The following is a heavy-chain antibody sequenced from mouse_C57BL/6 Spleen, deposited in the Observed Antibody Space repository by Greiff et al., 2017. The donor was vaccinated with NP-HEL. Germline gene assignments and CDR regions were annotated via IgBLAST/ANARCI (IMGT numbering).Heavy chain of an antibody. V-gene: IGHV1-22*01. CDR2: INPNNGGT. CDR1: GYTFTDYN. D-gene: IGHD1-1*01. CDR3: AKVYYYGSKDYAMDY. Sequence: EVQLQQSGPELVKPGASVKMSCKASGYTFTDYNMHWVKQSHGKSLEWIGYINPNNGGTSYNQKFKGKATLTVNKSSSTAYMELRSLTSEDSAVYYCAKVYYYGSKDYAMDYWGQGTSVTVSS. J-gene: IGHJ4*01.